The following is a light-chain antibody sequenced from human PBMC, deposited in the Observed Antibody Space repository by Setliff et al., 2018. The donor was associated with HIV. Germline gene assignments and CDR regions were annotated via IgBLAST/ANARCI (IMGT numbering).Light chain of an antibody. J-gene: IGLJ1*01. Sequence: QSALAQPASVSGSPGQSITIPCTGSISDIGSYNFVSWYQQHPGKAPNLIISDVTKRPSGVSDRFSGSKSGHTASLTISGLQAEDEADYYCSSYTTSSTYVFGSGTKVTV. V-gene: IGLV2-14*03. CDR1: ISDIGSYNF. CDR3: SSYTTSSTYV. CDR2: DVT.